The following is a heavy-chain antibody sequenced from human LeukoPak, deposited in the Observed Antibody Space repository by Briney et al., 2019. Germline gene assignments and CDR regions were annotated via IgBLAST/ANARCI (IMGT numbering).Heavy chain of an antibody. CDR2: IGTSGSSI. CDR3: ARDEADEQWLAFDAFDI. V-gene: IGHV3-11*04. J-gene: IGHJ3*02. CDR1: GFTFSDYY. Sequence: PGGSLRLSCAASGFTFSDYYMSWIRQAPGKGLEWVSYIGTSGSSIYYADSVKGRFTISRDNAKKSFYLQMNSLRAEDTAVYYWARDEADEQWLAFDAFDIWGKGTMVTVSS. D-gene: IGHD6-19*01.